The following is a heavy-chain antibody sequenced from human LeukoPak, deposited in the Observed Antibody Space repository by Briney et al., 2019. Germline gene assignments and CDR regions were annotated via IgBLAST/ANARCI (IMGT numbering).Heavy chain of an antibody. J-gene: IGHJ3*01. CDR1: GFTFSSYA. CDR2: ISGSGGST. Sequence: SGGSLRLSCAASGFTFSSYAMSWVRQAPGKGLEWVSAISGSGGSTYYADSVKGRFTISRDNSKNTQYLQMNGLRAEDTAVYYCAKDIGNKMVREASLWGQGTMVTVSS. V-gene: IGHV3-23*01. D-gene: IGHD3-10*01. CDR3: AKDIGNKMVREASL.